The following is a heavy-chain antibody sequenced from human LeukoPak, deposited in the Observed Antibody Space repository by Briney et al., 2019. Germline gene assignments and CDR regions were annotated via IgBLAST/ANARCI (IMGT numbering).Heavy chain of an antibody. V-gene: IGHV3-30*04. Sequence: SGGSLRLSCAASGFTFSSYAMHWVRQAPGKGLEWVAVISYDGSNKYYADSVKGRFTISRDNSKNTLYLQMNSLRAEDTAAYFCASGKYRYGDNWFDPWGQGTLVTVSS. CDR3: ASGKYRYGDNWFDP. D-gene: IGHD5-18*01. CDR1: GFTFSSYA. J-gene: IGHJ5*02. CDR2: ISYDGSNK.